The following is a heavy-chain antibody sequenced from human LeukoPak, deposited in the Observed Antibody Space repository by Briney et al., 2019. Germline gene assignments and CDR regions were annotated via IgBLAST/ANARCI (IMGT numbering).Heavy chain of an antibody. CDR2: ISSSSSTI. CDR3: ATSRVFDY. V-gene: IGHV3-48*04. Sequence: GSLGLSCAASGFTFSSYSMNWVRQAPGKGLEWVSYISSSSSTIYYADSVKGRFTISRDNAKKTLYLEMNSLRMEDTAIYYCATSRVFDYWGQGTLVTVSS. J-gene: IGHJ4*02. CDR1: GFTFSSYS.